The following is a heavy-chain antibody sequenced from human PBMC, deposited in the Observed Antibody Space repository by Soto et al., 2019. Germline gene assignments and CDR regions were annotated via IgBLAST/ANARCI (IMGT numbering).Heavy chain of an antibody. CDR2: IIRSGGTT. Sequence: EVQLLESGGGLVQPGGSLRISCTGSGFTFSSNAMSWVRQAPGKGLEWVSAIIRSGGTTYYADSVKGRFAVSRDNSNKTQFLQMDRLRAEDTAVYYCAKQRAGFGSGSDTYYFDYWGQGTLVTVSS. D-gene: IGHD3-10*01. CDR1: GFTFSSNA. J-gene: IGHJ4*02. V-gene: IGHV3-23*01. CDR3: AKQRAGFGSGSDTYYFDY.